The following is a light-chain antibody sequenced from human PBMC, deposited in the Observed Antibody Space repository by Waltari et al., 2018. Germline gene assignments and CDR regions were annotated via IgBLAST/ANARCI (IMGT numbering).Light chain of an antibody. CDR1: QSIDFY. Sequence: DIQMTQSPSSLSASVGDRITITCRASQSIDFYVHWYRQIPGKAPEPPIYASNLLQSGVPSRFRGSGSGTEFTLTISSLQTEDFAIYYCQQSYSSPWTFGPGTKVEIK. CDR2: ASN. J-gene: IGKJ1*01. CDR3: QQSYSSPWT. V-gene: IGKV1-39*01.